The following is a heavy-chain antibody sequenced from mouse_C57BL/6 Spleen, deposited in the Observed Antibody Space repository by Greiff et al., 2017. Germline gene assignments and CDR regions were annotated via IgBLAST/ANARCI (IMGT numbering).Heavy chain of an antibody. CDR2: IWTGGGT. Sequence: QVQLKESGPGLVAPSQSLSISCTVSGFSLTSYAISWVRQPPGKGLEWLGVIWTGGGTNYNSALNTRLSISKDNSKSQVFLKMNSLQTDDTARYYCAKYDYDGVAWFAYWGQGTLVTVSA. J-gene: IGHJ3*01. CDR1: GFSLTSYA. V-gene: IGHV2-9-1*01. CDR3: AKYDYDGVAWFAY. D-gene: IGHD2-4*01.